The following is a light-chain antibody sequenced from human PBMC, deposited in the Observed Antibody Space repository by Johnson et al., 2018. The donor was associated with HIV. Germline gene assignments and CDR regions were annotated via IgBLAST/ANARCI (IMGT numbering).Light chain of an antibody. CDR3: GSWDSSLSAGV. CDR2: DNN. J-gene: IGLJ1*01. V-gene: IGLV1-51*01. Sequence: QSVLTQSPSVSAAPGQKVTISCSGNTCDIGNNYVSCHQQLPGTAPKLLIYDNNKRPSEIPDRFSGSTSGTSATLGITGLQTGDETDYYCGSWDSSLSAGVFGTGTKVTVL. CDR1: TCDIGNNY.